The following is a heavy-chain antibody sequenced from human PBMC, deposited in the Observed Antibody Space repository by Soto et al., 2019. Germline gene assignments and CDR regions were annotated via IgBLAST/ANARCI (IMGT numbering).Heavy chain of an antibody. J-gene: IGHJ4*02. D-gene: IGHD3-9*01. CDR1: GGSTSSTIHY. CDR2: MSHSGST. V-gene: IGHV4-39*01. Sequence: QLQLQESGPALVRPSETLSLNCVVSGGSTSSTIHYWGWIRQPPGKGLEWIGSMSHSGSTHYNPSLKSRVNISADNSKNQFSLTLTTVTPADTAVYFCARHMDYNILTGYFDWGQGTLVTVSS. CDR3: ARHMDYNILTGYFD.